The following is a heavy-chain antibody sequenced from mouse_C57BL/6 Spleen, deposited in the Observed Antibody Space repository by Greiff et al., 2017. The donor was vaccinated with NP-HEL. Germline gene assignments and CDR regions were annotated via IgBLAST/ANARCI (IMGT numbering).Heavy chain of an antibody. CDR2: IRSKSNNYAT. CDR1: GFSFNTYA. V-gene: IGHV10-1*01. CDR3: VRHSSGYNWFAY. D-gene: IGHD3-2*02. Sequence: EVQLVESGGGLVQPKGSLKLSCAASGFSFNTYAMNWVRQAPGKGLEWVARIRSKSNNYATYYADSVKDRFTISRDDSESMLYLQMNNLKTEDTAMYYCVRHSSGYNWFAYWGQGTLVTVSA. J-gene: IGHJ3*01.